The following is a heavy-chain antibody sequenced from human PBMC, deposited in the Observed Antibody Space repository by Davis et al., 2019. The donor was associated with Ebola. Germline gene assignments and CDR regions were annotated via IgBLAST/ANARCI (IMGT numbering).Heavy chain of an antibody. CDR2: ISSSSSYT. V-gene: IGHV3-23*01. D-gene: IGHD6-13*01. Sequence: GESLKISCAASGFTFSSYAMSWVRQAPGKGLEWVSYISSSSSYTNYADSVKGRFTISRDNSKNTLNMQMNSLRVEDTAVYYCATRGSSREFDYWGQGTLVSVS. J-gene: IGHJ4*02. CDR1: GFTFSSYA. CDR3: ATRGSSREFDY.